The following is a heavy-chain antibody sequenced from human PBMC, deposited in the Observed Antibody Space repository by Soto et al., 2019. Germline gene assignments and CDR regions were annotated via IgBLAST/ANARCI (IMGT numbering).Heavy chain of an antibody. V-gene: IGHV5-51*01. CDR3: ARHGGYCSSTSCYAEITYYYYGMDV. CDR1: GYSFTSYW. CDR2: IYPGDSDT. D-gene: IGHD2-2*01. Sequence: GESLKISCKGSGYSFTSYWIGWVRQMPGKGLEWMGIIYPGDSDTRYSPSFQGQVTISADKSISTAYLQWSSLKASDTAMYHCARHGGYCSSTSCYAEITYYYYGMDVWGQGTTVTVSS. J-gene: IGHJ6*02.